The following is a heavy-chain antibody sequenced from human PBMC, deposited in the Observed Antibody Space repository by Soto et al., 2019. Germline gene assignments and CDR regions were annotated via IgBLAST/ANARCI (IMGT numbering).Heavy chain of an antibody. CDR2: ISYDGSNK. CDR3: ARDRVIRFGGVIVPPGY. CDR1: GFTFSSYA. V-gene: IGHV3-30-3*01. D-gene: IGHD3-16*02. Sequence: QVQLVESGGGVVQPGRSLRLSCAASGFTFSSYAMHWVRQAPGKGLEWVAVISYDGSNKYYADSVKGRFTISRDNSKNTLYLQMNSLRAEDTAVYYCARDRVIRFGGVIVPPGYWGQGTLVTVSS. J-gene: IGHJ4*02.